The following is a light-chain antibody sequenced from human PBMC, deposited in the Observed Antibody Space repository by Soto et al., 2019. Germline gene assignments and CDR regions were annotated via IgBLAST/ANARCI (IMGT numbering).Light chain of an antibody. Sequence: DIQITQSPSTLSASVGDRVTITCRASQSISSWLAWYQQKPGKVPKLLIYDASNLGSGVPSRFSGSGSGTQFTLTISGLQPDDSATYYCQQYNDYSRTFGQGTKV. V-gene: IGKV1-5*01. J-gene: IGKJ1*01. CDR1: QSISSW. CDR2: DAS. CDR3: QQYNDYSRT.